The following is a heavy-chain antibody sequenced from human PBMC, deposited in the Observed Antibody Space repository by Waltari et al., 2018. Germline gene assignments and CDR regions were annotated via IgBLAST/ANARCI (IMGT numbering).Heavy chain of an antibody. CDR2: INYSGSI. Sequence: QVQLQESGPGLVKPSQTLSLTCTVSGDSLNRGNYFWTWIRQHPGKGLEWIGYINYSGSIFYNPSLESRLAMSVDTSKNQFSLKLRSVTAADTAIYYCVRDRREGYNYFDYWGQGMLVTVSS. CDR3: VRDRREGYNYFDY. D-gene: IGHD1-1*01. J-gene: IGHJ4*02. V-gene: IGHV4-31*03. CDR1: GDSLNRGNYF.